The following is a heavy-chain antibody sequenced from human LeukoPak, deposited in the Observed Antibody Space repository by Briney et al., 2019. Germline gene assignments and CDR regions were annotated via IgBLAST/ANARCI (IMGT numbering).Heavy chain of an antibody. CDR2: IYSGGST. J-gene: IGHJ6*02. Sequence: GGSLRLSCAASGFTVSSNYMSWVRQAPGKGLEWVSVIYSGGSTYYADSVKGRFTISRDNSKNTLYLQMNSLRAEDRAVYYCAGWWLQSKIYYYYGMDVWGQGTTVTVSS. V-gene: IGHV3-53*01. CDR3: AGWWLQSKIYYYYGMDV. CDR1: GFTVSSNY. D-gene: IGHD5-24*01.